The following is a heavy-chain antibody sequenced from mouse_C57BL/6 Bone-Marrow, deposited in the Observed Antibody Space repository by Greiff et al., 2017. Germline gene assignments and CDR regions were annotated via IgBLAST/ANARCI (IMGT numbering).Heavy chain of an antibody. CDR2: IDPSDSYT. CDR1: GYTFTSYW. V-gene: IGHV1-69*01. D-gene: IGHD2-2*01. Sequence: QVQLQQPGAELVMPGASVKLSCKASGYTFTSYWMHWVKQRPGQGLEWIGEIDPSDSYTNYNQKFKGKSTLTVDKSSSTAYMQLSSLTSEDSAVYYCAREINYGYDGPYWYFDVWGTGTTVTVSS. CDR3: AREINYGYDGPYWYFDV. J-gene: IGHJ1*03.